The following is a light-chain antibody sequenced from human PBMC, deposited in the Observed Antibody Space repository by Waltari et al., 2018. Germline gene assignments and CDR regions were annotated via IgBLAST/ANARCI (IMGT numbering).Light chain of an antibody. V-gene: IGKV3-15*01. CDR2: GAS. CDR3: QQYNNCPPWT. CDR1: QSVSSN. J-gene: IGKJ1*01. Sequence: EIVMTQSPATLSVSPGERATLSCRASQSVSSNVAWYQQKPGQAPRLLIYGASTRATGMPASFSGSGSGTEFTLTISSLHSEDFAVYYCQQYNNCPPWTVGQGTKVEIK.